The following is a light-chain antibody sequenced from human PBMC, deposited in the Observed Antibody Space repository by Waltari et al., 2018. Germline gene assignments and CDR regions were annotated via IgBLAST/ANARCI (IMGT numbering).Light chain of an antibody. CDR2: GAS. CDR1: QSVTSNY. J-gene: IGKJ2*01. Sequence: ETVLTQSPGTLSLSPGERATLPCRASQSVTSNYLAWYQQKPGQAPRLLIYGASSRATGIPDRFSGSGSGTEFTLTISRLEPEDFAVYYCQQYDNSPRYTFGQGTKLEIK. V-gene: IGKV3-20*01. CDR3: QQYDNSPRYT.